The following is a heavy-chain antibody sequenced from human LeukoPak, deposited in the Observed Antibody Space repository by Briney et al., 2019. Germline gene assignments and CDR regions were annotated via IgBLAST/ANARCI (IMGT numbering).Heavy chain of an antibody. CDR1: GYAFTSYA. V-gene: IGHV1-3*01. J-gene: IGHJ4*02. D-gene: IGHD3-10*01. Sequence: GASVKVSCKASGYAFTSYAMHWVRQAPGQRLEWMGWINAGNGNTKYSQKFQGRVTITRDTSASTAYMELSSLRSEDTAVYYCAREYPLRGSGSQLDYWGQGTLVTVSS. CDR2: INAGNGNT. CDR3: AREYPLRGSGSQLDY.